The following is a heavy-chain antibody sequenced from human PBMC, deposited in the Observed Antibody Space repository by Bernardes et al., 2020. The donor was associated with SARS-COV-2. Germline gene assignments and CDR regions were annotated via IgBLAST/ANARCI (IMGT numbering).Heavy chain of an antibody. D-gene: IGHD3-10*01. CDR3: ARRLIIEARAGLDY. J-gene: IGHJ4*02. CDR2: ISSSHGDI. CDR1: GFTFSNHG. V-gene: IGHV3-21*05. Sequence: GSLRLSCAASGFTFSNHGMYWVRQAPGKGLEWISYISSSHGDINYADSVKGRFLVSRDNAKNSLYLQMDSLRDEDTAVYYCARRLIIEARAGLDYWGQGTLVTVSS.